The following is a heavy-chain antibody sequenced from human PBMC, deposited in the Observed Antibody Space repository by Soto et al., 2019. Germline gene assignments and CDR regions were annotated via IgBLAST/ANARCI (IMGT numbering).Heavy chain of an antibody. V-gene: IGHV4-39*02. CDR1: GDSISTRSDY. Sequence: SETLSLTCTVSGDSISTRSDYWAWIRQPPGKGLEWIGSIYYTGGTYYNPSLKSRVTLFLDTSKNQFSLNLNSVTAADTAVYYCAREGPPIRAHNPPEYFQHWGQGTPVTVSS. J-gene: IGHJ1*01. CDR2: IYYTGGT. CDR3: AREGPPIRAHNPPEYFQH.